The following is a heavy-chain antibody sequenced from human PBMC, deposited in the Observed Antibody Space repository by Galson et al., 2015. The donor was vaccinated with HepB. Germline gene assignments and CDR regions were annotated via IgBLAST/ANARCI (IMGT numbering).Heavy chain of an antibody. CDR2: ISSSSSYI. Sequence: SLRLSCAASGFTFSSYSMNWVRQAPGKGLEWVSSISSSSSYIYYADSVKGRFTISRDNAKNSLYLQMNSLRAEDTAVYYCASSCTNGVCRGMDVWGQGTTVTVSS. V-gene: IGHV3-21*01. CDR1: GFTFSSYS. CDR3: ASSCTNGVCRGMDV. D-gene: IGHD2-8*01. J-gene: IGHJ6*02.